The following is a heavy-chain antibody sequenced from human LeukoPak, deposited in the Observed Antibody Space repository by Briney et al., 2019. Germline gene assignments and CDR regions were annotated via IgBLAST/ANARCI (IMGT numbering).Heavy chain of an antibody. CDR3: VKNYRSLDS. J-gene: IGHJ4*02. CDR2: IVGSGGDP. V-gene: IGHV3-23*01. Sequence: EGSLRLSCAASGFTFSSYAVTWVRQAPGKGLEGISAIVGSGGDPYYADSVKGRFTISRDNSKNTLYLQMNSLRAEDTAVYYCVKNYRSLDSWGQGVLVTVTS. CDR1: GFTFSSYA. D-gene: IGHD5-24*01.